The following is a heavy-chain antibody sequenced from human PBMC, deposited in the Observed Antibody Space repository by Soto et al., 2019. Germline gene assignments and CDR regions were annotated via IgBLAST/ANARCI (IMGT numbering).Heavy chain of an antibody. CDR1: GFSLSTSPVA. Sequence: SGPTLVNPTETLTLTCTFSGFSLSTSPVAVGWIRQPPGKALEWLAIIYWDDNKHYSPSLKSRLTITKDTSKNQVVLTMTNMDPVDTATYYCVHRGRSSGLGGDNWFDPWGQGTLVTVS. J-gene: IGHJ5*02. CDR2: IYWDDNK. D-gene: IGHD6-19*01. CDR3: VHRGRSSGLGGDNWFDP. V-gene: IGHV2-5*02.